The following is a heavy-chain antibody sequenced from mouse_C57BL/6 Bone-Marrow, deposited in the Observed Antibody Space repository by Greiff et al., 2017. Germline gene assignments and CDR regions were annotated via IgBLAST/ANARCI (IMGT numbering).Heavy chain of an antibody. V-gene: IGHV14-4*01. CDR2: IDPENGDT. CDR1: GFNIKDDY. J-gene: IGHJ2*01. CDR3: TTCFITTVVARFDY. Sequence: EVQLQQSGAELVRPGASVKLSCTASGFNIKDDYMHWVKQRPEQGLEWIGWIDPENGDTEYASKFQGKATITADTSSNTAYLQLRSLTSEDAAVYYCTTCFITTVVARFDYWGQGTTLTVSA. D-gene: IGHD1-1*01.